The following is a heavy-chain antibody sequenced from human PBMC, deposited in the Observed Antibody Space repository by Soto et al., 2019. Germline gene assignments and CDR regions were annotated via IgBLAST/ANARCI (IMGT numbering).Heavy chain of an antibody. CDR2: IYPGDSDA. Sequence: GESLKISCKGSGFPFTTYWIGWVRQMPGKGLEWLGIIYPGDSDARYSPSIQGQVTISADKSISTAYLQWSSLKASDTAMYYCATAMDIWGQGTKVTVSS. V-gene: IGHV5-51*01. CDR3: ATAMDI. J-gene: IGHJ6*02. CDR1: GFPFTTYW.